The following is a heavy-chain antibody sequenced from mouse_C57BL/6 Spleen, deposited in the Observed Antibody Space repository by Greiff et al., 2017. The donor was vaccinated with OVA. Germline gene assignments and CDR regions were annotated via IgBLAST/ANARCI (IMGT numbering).Heavy chain of an antibody. CDR3: ARYDGYSRYFDV. Sequence: VQLQQPGAELVKPGASVKLSCKASGYTFTSYWMQWVKQRPGQGLEWIGEIDPSDSYTNYNQKFKGKATLTVDTSSSTAYMQLSSLTSEDSAVYYCARYDGYSRYFDVWGTGTTVTVSS. CDR1: GYTFTSYW. J-gene: IGHJ1*03. D-gene: IGHD2-3*01. V-gene: IGHV1-50*01. CDR2: IDPSDSYT.